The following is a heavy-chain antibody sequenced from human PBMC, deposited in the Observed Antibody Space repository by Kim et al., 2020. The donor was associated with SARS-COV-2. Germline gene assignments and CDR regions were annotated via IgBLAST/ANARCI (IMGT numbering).Heavy chain of an antibody. Sequence: GGSLRLSRAASGFTFDDYAMHWVRQAPGKGLEWVSGISWNSGSIGYADSVKGRFTISRDNAKNSLYLQMNSLRAEDTALYYCAKDIMVATPLNYYYGMDVWGQGTTVTVSS. CDR3: AKDIMVATPLNYYYGMDV. CDR1: GFTFDDYA. V-gene: IGHV3-9*01. CDR2: ISWNSGSI. J-gene: IGHJ6*02. D-gene: IGHD5-12*01.